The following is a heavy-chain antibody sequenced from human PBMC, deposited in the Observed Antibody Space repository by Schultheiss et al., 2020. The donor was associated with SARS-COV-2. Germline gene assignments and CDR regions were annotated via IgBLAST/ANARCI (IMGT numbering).Heavy chain of an antibody. D-gene: IGHD3/OR15-3a*01. CDR3: AASTTPYVFIPLDY. CDR1: GFTFTSYA. Sequence: GGSLRLSCAASGFTFTSYAMSWVRQAPGKGLEWVAVISYDGSNKYYADSVKGRFTISRDNSKNTLYLQMNSLRAEDTAVYYCAASTTPYVFIPLDYWGQGTLVTVSS. CDR2: ISYDGSNK. V-gene: IGHV3-30*03. J-gene: IGHJ4*02.